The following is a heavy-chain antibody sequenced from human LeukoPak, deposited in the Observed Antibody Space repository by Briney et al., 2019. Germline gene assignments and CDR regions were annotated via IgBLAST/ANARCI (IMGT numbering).Heavy chain of an antibody. CDR1: GFTFSSYD. J-gene: IGHJ4*02. CDR3: AKDPHYYGSGSEIYYFDY. Sequence: GGSLRLSCAASGFTFSSYDMHWVRQAPGKGLEWVAVISYDGSNKYYADSVKGRFTISRDNSKNTLYLQMNSLRAEDTAVYYCAKDPHYYGSGSEIYYFDYWGQGTLVTVSS. CDR2: ISYDGSNK. V-gene: IGHV3-30*18. D-gene: IGHD3-10*01.